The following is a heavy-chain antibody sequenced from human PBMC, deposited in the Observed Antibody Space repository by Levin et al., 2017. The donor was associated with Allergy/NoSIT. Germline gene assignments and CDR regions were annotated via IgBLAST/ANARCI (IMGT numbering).Heavy chain of an antibody. CDR1: GGSFSGYY. CDR2: INHSGST. V-gene: IGHV4-34*01. CDR3: ARSTYYYGSGSYRERNYYYGMDV. J-gene: IGHJ6*02. Sequence: SETLSLTCAVYGGSFSGYYWSWIRQPPGKGLEWIGEINHSGSTNYNPSLKSRVTISVDTSKNQFSLKLSSVTAADTAVYYCARSTYYYGSGSYRERNYYYGMDVWGQGTTVTVSS. D-gene: IGHD3-10*01.